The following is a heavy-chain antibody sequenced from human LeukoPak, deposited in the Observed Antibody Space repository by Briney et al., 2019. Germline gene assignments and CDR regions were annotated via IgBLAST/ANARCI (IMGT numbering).Heavy chain of an antibody. J-gene: IGHJ5*02. CDR2: IYYSGST. V-gene: IGHV4-31*03. CDR3: ARDRNYDILTGYYIESRAWFDP. Sequence: PSETLSLTCTVSGGSISSGGYYWSWIRQHPGKGLEWIGYIYYSGSTYYNPSLKSRVTISVDTSKNQFSLKLSSVTAADTAVYYYARDRNYDILTGYYIESRAWFDPWGQGTLVTVSS. D-gene: IGHD3-9*01. CDR1: GGSISSGGYY.